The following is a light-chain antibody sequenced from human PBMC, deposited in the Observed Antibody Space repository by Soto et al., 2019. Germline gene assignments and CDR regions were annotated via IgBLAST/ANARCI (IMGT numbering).Light chain of an antibody. V-gene: IGKV3-20*01. Sequence: ENVLTQSPGTLSLSPGERATLSCRASQSLTTTFLAWYQQKPGQAPRLLIYSASDRATGIPDRFRGSGSGTDFTRTISRLEPEDFAVYYCQQYDTSPLTFGGGTKVEIK. J-gene: IGKJ4*01. CDR1: QSLTTTF. CDR3: QQYDTSPLT. CDR2: SAS.